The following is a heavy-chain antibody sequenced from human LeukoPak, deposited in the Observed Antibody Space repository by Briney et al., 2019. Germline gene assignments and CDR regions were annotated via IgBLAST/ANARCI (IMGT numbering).Heavy chain of an antibody. Sequence: GGSLRLSCGAPGLNFGDYGMHWVRQAPGKGLEWVAVIWYDGSNKYYADSVKGRFTISRDNSKNTLYLQMNSLRAEDTAVYYCARDPVVDSSGWYFDYWGQGTLVTVSS. J-gene: IGHJ4*02. CDR3: ARDPVVDSSGWYFDY. CDR1: GLNFGDYG. CDR2: IWYDGSNK. V-gene: IGHV3-33*08. D-gene: IGHD6-19*01.